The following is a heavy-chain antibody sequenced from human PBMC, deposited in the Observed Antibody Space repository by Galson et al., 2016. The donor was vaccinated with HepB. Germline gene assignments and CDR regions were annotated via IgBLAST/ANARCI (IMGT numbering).Heavy chain of an antibody. CDR1: GFTFTSYA. J-gene: IGHJ3*01. CDR2: INGGGGFT. CDR3: PKDPPVTAYPNDAFDV. Sequence: SLRLSCAASGFTFTSYAMSWVRQAPGKGLEWVSAINGGGGFTYYADSVKGRFTISRDNSNNTLSLQLHSLRSEDTAVYYYPKDPPVTAYPNDAFDVWGQGTKVTVSS. D-gene: IGHD2-2*02. V-gene: IGHV3-23*01.